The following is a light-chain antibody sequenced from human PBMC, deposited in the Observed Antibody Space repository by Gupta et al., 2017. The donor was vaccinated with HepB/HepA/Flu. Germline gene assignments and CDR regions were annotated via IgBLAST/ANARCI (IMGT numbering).Light chain of an antibody. J-gene: IGLJ2*01. V-gene: IGLV1-44*01. CDR1: TSNIGSNT. CDR2: IYK. Sequence: QSVLTQPPSASGTPGQRVTISCSGSTSNIGSNTVNWYQKLPGTNPTLRIDIYKLRPSAVPDRFAFSNSGAYDSPALTSLQSKNEADDDYSTCADTISGYDILGGGTKLTVL. CDR3: STCADTISGYDI.